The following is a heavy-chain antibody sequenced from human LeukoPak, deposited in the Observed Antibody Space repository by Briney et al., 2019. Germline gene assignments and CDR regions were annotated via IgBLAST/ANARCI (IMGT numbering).Heavy chain of an antibody. CDR2: IDQDGSEK. CDR3: VREERYGGNYDY. D-gene: IGHD1-1*01. V-gene: IGHV3-7*01. J-gene: IGHJ4*02. CDR1: GCSLSSHW. Sequence: PGGSLRLSCAASGCSLSSHWMSWVRQAPGKGLEWVANIDQDGSEKYYVDSVMGRFTISRDNAQNSLYLQMNSLRAEDTAVYYCVREERYGGNYDYWGQGSLVTVSS.